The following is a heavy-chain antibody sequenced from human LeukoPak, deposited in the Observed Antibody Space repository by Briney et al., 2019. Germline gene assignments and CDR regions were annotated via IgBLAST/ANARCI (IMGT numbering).Heavy chain of an antibody. Sequence: ASVKVSCKASGGTFSSYAISWVRQAPGQGLEWMGGIIPIFGTANYAQKFQGRVTITADESTSTAYMELSSLRSEDTAVYYCARDRAVGATHTDYWGQGTLVTVSS. CDR3: ARDRAVGATHTDY. J-gene: IGHJ4*02. V-gene: IGHV1-69*13. CDR1: GGTFSSYA. CDR2: IIPIFGTA. D-gene: IGHD1-26*01.